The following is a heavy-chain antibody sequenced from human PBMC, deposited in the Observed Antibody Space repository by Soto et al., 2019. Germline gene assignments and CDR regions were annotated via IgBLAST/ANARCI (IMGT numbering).Heavy chain of an antibody. J-gene: IGHJ3*02. Sequence: GGSLRLSCAASGFTFSDYYMSWIRQAPGKGLEWVSYISSSGSTIYYADSVKGRFTTSRDNAKNSLYLQMNSLRAEDTAVYYCARPTGRYSGDTDAFDIWGQGTMVTVSS. CDR3: ARPTGRYSGDTDAFDI. CDR2: ISSSGSTI. V-gene: IGHV3-11*01. D-gene: IGHD5-12*01. CDR1: GFTFSDYY.